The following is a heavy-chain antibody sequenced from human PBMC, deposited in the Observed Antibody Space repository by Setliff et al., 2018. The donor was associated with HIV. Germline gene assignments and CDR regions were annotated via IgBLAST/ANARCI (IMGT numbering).Heavy chain of an antibody. J-gene: IGHJ5*02. CDR3: ASRIYYYDTYRVLREEGFDP. D-gene: IGHD3-22*01. CDR2: ISLSGST. Sequence: PSETLSLTCSVSGYSLSSASYWGWIRQSPEKGLEWIGSISLSGSTYYNPSLQSRVTISIDMSKNHFSLNLKSVTDADTAVYYCASRIYYYDTYRVLREEGFDPWGQGTLVTVSS. CDR1: GYSLSSASY. V-gene: IGHV4-38-2*02.